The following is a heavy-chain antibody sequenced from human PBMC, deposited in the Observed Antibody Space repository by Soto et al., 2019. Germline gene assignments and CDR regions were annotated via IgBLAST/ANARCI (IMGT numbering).Heavy chain of an antibody. Sequence: SCPTLVNPPQTLTLNCTFSAFSLSTRGVGVGWIRQPPGKALEWLALIYWDDDNRYSPSLKSRLTITKDTSKNQVVLTMTNLDPVDTATYYCAHRYYGSEFDYWGQGTLVTVSS. CDR1: AFSLSTRGVG. D-gene: IGHD3-10*01. V-gene: IGHV2-5*02. CDR2: IYWDDDN. J-gene: IGHJ4*02. CDR3: AHRYYGSEFDY.